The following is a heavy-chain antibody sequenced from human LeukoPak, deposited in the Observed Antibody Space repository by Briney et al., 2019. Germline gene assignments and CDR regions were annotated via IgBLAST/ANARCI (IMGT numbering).Heavy chain of an antibody. Sequence: SDTLSLTCTVSGGSISSYYWSWIRQPAGKGLEWIGRIYTSGSTNYNPSLKSRVTISVDKSKNQFSLKLSSVTAADTAVYYCARDQACSSTSCSRRAPFDYWGQGTLVTVSS. V-gene: IGHV4-4*07. CDR3: ARDQACSSTSCSRRAPFDY. CDR1: GGSISSYY. J-gene: IGHJ4*02. CDR2: IYTSGST. D-gene: IGHD2-2*01.